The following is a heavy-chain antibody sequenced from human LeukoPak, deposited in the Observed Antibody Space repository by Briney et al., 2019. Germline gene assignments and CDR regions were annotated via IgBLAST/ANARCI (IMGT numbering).Heavy chain of an antibody. CDR3: ARDAYYYYDNSGLNH. CDR1: GGPISTYY. J-gene: IGHJ4*02. CDR2: IYSSGST. D-gene: IGHD3-22*01. Sequence: PSETLSLTYTVSGGPISTYYWSWIRHPAGKGLEWIGRIYSSGSTNYNPSLKGRVTMSVDTSKNQFSLKLSSVTAADTAVYYCARDAYYYYDNSGLNHWGQGTLVTVSS. V-gene: IGHV4-4*07.